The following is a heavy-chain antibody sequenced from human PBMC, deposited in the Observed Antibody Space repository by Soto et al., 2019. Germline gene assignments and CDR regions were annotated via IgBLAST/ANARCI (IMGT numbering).Heavy chain of an antibody. CDR2: INTNGGST. V-gene: IGHV3-64D*06. CDR1: GFAFSSYT. D-gene: IGHD6-13*01. Sequence: GGSLRLSCSVSGFAFSSYTMHWVRQAPGKGLEYVSSINTNGGSTYYAGSVKDRFTISRDNSKNTLYLQMNSLRVEDTAVYYCVKDRWVDYWGQGILVTVSS. CDR3: VKDRWVDY. J-gene: IGHJ4*02.